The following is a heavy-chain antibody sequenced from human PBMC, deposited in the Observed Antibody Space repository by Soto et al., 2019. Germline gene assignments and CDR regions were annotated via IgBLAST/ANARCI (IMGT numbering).Heavy chain of an antibody. CDR2: ISNDGSIT. Sequence: GGSLRLSCEASGFIFSNYWMHWVRQTPGTGLVWVSRISNDGSITNYADSVKGRFTISRDNAKNTLYLQMNSLRAEDTAVYYCAKDLTWSQADYLGQGALFTVSS. J-gene: IGHJ4*02. D-gene: IGHD1-1*01. V-gene: IGHV3-74*01. CDR1: GFIFSNYW. CDR3: AKDLTWSQADY.